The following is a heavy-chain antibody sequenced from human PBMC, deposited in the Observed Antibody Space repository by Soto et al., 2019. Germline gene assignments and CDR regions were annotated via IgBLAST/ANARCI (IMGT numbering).Heavy chain of an antibody. CDR3: ASAYCSGGSCWAWSNWFDP. J-gene: IGHJ5*02. V-gene: IGHV6-1*01. D-gene: IGHD2-15*01. CDR2: TYYRSKWYN. Sequence: SQTLSLTCAIAGDSVSSNGAAWNWIRQSPSRGLEWLGRTYYRSKWYNDYAVSVKSRITINPDTSKNQFSLQLNSVTPEDTAVYYFASAYCSGGSCWAWSNWFDPWGQGTLVTVSS. CDR1: GDSVSSNGAA.